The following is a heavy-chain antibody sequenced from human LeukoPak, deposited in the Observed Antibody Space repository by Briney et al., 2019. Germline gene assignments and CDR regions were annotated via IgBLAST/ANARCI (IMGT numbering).Heavy chain of an antibody. J-gene: IGHJ4*02. Sequence: PGRSLRLSCAASGFTFSSYGMHWVRPAPGKGLGWVAVIWYDGSNKYYADSVKGRFTISRDNSKNTLYLQMNSLRAEDTAVYYCARGTVNDYWGQGTLVTVSS. V-gene: IGHV3-33*01. CDR2: IWYDGSNK. CDR3: ARGTVNDY. CDR1: GFTFSSYG. D-gene: IGHD4-17*01.